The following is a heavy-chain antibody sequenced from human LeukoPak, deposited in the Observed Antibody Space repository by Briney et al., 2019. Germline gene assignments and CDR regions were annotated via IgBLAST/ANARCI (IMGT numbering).Heavy chain of an antibody. V-gene: IGHV3-74*01. CDR2: ISPDGTVT. CDR1: GFALSDSW. D-gene: IGHD1-14*01. CDR3: ARELGFSPDH. J-gene: IGHJ1*01. Sequence: PGGSLRLSCVASGFALSDSWMHWVRQAPGKGLVWVSHISPDGTVTNYADFVKGRFIISRDNAKNTVFLQMNSLRAEDTSGYYCARELGFSPDHWGQGTLVTVSS.